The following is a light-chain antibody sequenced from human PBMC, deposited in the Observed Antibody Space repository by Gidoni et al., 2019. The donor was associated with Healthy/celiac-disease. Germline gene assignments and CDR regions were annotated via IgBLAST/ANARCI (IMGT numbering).Light chain of an antibody. V-gene: IGKV1-39*01. CDR1: QCISSY. Sequence: IQITQSPSSLSASVGDRVTITCRASQCISSYLNWYQQKPGKAAKLLIYAASSLQSGVPSRISGSGAGTDFTLTISSRQQEDFATYYCQQSYSTPYRFGQGTKLEIK. J-gene: IGKJ2*03. CDR2: AAS. CDR3: QQSYSTPYR.